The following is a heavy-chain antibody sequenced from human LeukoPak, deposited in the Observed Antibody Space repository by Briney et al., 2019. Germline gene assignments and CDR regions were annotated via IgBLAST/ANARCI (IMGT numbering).Heavy chain of an antibody. V-gene: IGHV4-30-4*08. D-gene: IGHD3-10*01. J-gene: IGHJ4*02. CDR2: IYYSGST. Sequence: PSETLSLTCTVSGGSISSGDYYWRWIRQPPGKGLEWIGYIYYSGSTYYNPSLKSPFTISVDTSKNQFSLKLSSVTAADTAVYYCARTEDYYGSGSHFDYWGQGTLVTVSS. CDR3: ARTEDYYGSGSHFDY. CDR1: GGSISSGDYY.